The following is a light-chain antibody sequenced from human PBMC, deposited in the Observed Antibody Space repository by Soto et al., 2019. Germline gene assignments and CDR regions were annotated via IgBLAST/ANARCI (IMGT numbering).Light chain of an antibody. J-gene: IGKJ1*01. V-gene: IGKV3-20*01. Sequence: EIVLTQSPDTLSLSPGERATLSCRASQSVSNSYLAWYQQKPGQAPRLLIYDVSSRATGIPDRFSGSGFGTDFTLTISRLEPEDFAMYYCQQYDRSPRTFGQGTKVEIK. CDR2: DVS. CDR1: QSVSNSY. CDR3: QQYDRSPRT.